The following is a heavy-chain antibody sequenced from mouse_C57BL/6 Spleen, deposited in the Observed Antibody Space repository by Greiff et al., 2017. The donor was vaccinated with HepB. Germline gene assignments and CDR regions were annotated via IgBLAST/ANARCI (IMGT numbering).Heavy chain of an antibody. J-gene: IGHJ2*01. D-gene: IGHD1-1*01. V-gene: IGHV1S81*02. CDR3: ARIKKIVATYFDY. Sequence: QVQLQQPGAELVKAGASVKMSCKASGYTFTSYWMHWVKQRLGQGLEWFAETNPTNGRTYYNEKFKSKATLTVDKSSSTDYMLLSGPTFEDSAVYYGARIKKIVATYFDYWGQGTTLTVSS. CDR2: TNPTNGRT. CDR1: GYTFTSYW.